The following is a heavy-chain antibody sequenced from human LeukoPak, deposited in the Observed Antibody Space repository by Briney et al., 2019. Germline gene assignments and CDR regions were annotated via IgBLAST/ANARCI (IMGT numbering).Heavy chain of an antibody. Sequence: PGGSLRLSCAASGFALSSYGMHWVRQAPGKGLEWVAYIHYDSSTEDYADSVKGRFTISRDNAKNSLYLQMNSLRAEDMALYYCAKGYTSMARWGAFDIWGQGTMVTDSS. D-gene: IGHD3-16*01. CDR1: GFALSSYG. CDR3: AKGYTSMARWGAFDI. J-gene: IGHJ3*02. V-gene: IGHV3-30*02. CDR2: IHYDSSTE.